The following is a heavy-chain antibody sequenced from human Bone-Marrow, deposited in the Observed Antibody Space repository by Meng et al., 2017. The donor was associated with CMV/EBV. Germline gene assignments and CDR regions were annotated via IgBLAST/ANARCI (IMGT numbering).Heavy chain of an antibody. J-gene: IGHJ6*02. Sequence: GESLKISCAASGFTFSDYYMSWIRQAPGKGLEWVSYISSSGSTIYYADSVKGRFTISRDNAKNSLYLQMNSLRAEDTAVYYCASPIVVVPAALAGAYGRDVWGQGNTVNV. CDR2: ISSSGSTI. CDR1: GFTFSDYY. CDR3: ASPIVVVPAALAGAYGRDV. V-gene: IGHV3-11*01. D-gene: IGHD2-2*01.